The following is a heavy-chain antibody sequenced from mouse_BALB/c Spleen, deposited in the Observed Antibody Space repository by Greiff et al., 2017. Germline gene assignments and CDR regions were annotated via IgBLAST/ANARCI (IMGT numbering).Heavy chain of an antibody. J-gene: IGHJ1*01. CDR2: ISYSGST. Sequence: EVKLVESGPGLVKPSQSLSLTCTVTGYSITSDYAWNWIRQFPGNKLEWMGYISYSGSTSYNPSLKSRISITRDTSKNQFFLQLNSVTTEDTATYYCARSTVVATDWYFDVWGAGTTVTVSS. V-gene: IGHV3-2*02. CDR3: ARSTVVATDWYFDV. CDR1: GYSITSDYA. D-gene: IGHD1-1*01.